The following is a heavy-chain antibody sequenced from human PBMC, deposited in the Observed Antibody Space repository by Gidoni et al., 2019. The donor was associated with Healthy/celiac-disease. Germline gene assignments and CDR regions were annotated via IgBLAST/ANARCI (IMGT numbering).Heavy chain of an antibody. CDR1: GGSFSGYY. V-gene: IGHV4-34*01. D-gene: IGHD2-21*02. Sequence: QVQLQQWGAGLLKPSETLSRTCAGYGGSFSGYYRSWIRQPPGRGLEWIGEINHSGSTNYHPSLRSLVTISVDTSKNQFSLKLSSVTAADTAVYYCARGGRWGLGGGARYYYYYMDVWGKGTTVTVSS. CDR3: ARGGRWGLGGGARYYYYYMDV. J-gene: IGHJ6*03. CDR2: INHSGST.